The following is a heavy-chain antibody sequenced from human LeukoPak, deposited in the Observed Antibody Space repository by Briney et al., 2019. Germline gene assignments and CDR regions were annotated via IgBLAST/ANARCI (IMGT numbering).Heavy chain of an antibody. CDR2: ISGSGSTI. CDR1: GFIFSTYS. J-gene: IGHJ4*02. D-gene: IGHD1-26*01. CDR3: ARGGLGSWTFDS. Sequence: GGSLRLSCAASGFIFSTYSMNWVRQAPGKGLEWLSYISGSGSTIYYADSVKGLFTISRDNANYSLHLQMDNLRAEDTAVYSCARGGLGSWTFDSWGQGTLVTVSS. V-gene: IGHV3-48*04.